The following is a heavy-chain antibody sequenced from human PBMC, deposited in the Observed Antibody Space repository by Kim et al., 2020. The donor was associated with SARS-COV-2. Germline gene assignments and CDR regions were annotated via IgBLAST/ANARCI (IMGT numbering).Heavy chain of an antibody. D-gene: IGHD5-12*01. Sequence: GGSLRLSCAASGFTFNSHDMSWFRQAPEKGLEWISYIAPSGATFYADSVKGRFTISGDTSKNTVSLQMNSLRAEDTAVYYCARGHVADWGQGTLATVPS. J-gene: IGHJ4*02. V-gene: IGHV3-23*01. CDR1: GFTFNSHD. CDR3: ARGHVAD. CDR2: IAPSGAT.